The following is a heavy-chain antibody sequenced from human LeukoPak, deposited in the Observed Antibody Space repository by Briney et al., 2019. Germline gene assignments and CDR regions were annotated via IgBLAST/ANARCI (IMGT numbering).Heavy chain of an antibody. Sequence: GGSLRLSCAASGFAYSSYWIHWVRQAPGKGLVWVSCISIDGSSISYADSVKGRFTLSRDNSKNTLYLQMNSLRAEDTAVYYCARDSEGDGYNFDYWGQGTLVTVSS. J-gene: IGHJ4*02. CDR2: ISIDGSSI. CDR3: ARDSEGDGYNFDY. CDR1: GFAYSSYW. V-gene: IGHV3-74*01. D-gene: IGHD5-24*01.